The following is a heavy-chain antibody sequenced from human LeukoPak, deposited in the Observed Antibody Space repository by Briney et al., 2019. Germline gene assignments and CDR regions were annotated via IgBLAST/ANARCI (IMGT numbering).Heavy chain of an antibody. D-gene: IGHD2-15*01. J-gene: IGHJ4*02. CDR1: GFNLSSYS. Sequence: PGGSLRLSCAASGFNLSSYSMNWVRLAPGKGLEWVSTISTSSTFIYYADSLKGRFTISRDNAKNSLYLQMNSLRAEDTAVYYCARDKSRYCSGGSCYSGAPVDYWGQGTLVTVSS. CDR2: ISTSSTFI. CDR3: ARDKSRYCSGGSCYSGAPVDY. V-gene: IGHV3-21*01.